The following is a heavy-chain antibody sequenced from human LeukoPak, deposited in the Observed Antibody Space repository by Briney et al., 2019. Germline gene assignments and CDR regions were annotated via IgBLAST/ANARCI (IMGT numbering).Heavy chain of an antibody. V-gene: IGHV3-23*01. Sequence: GGSLRLSCAASGFIFSNYAMSWVRQAPGKRLEWVSAISGGGGSTYYADSVKGRFTISRDNSKNTLYLQMNSLRAEDTAVYYCASQTEYAGGWVDYWGQGTLVTVSS. CDR3: ASQTEYAGGWVDY. D-gene: IGHD6-19*01. CDR2: ISGGGGST. CDR1: GFIFSNYA. J-gene: IGHJ4*02.